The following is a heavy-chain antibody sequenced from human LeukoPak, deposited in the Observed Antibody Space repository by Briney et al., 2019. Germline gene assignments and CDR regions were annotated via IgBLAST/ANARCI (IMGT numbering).Heavy chain of an antibody. CDR1: GYTFTSYD. J-gene: IGHJ5*02. Sequence: ASVKVSCKASGYTFTSYDINWVRQATGQGLEWMGWMNPNSSNTGYAQKFQGRVTMTRNTSISTAYMELSSLRSEDTAVYYCAYSGSYGREDWFDPWGQGTLVTVSS. CDR3: AYSGSYGREDWFDP. D-gene: IGHD1-26*01. CDR2: MNPNSSNT. V-gene: IGHV1-8*01.